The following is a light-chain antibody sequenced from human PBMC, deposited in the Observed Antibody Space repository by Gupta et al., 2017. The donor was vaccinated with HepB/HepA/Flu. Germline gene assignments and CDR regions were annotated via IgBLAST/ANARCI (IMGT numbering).Light chain of an antibody. CDR1: SLRNYY. J-gene: IGLJ2*01. Sequence: SSELTQDPPVSVALGQTVRITCQGDSLRNYYASWFQQKPGQAPKLVLYGNNIRPSGIPDRLSGSNSGNTASVTIAGTQAEDEADYYCNCRDSSGNVVFGGGTRLTVL. CDR3: NCRDSSGNVV. CDR2: GNN. V-gene: IGLV3-19*01.